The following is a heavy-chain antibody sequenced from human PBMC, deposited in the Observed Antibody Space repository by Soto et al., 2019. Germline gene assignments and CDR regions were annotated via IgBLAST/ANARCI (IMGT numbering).Heavy chain of an antibody. J-gene: IGHJ4*02. V-gene: IGHV1-18*01. CDR3: ASSVSADYSNYMGWYFDY. Sequence: ASVKVSCKASGYTFTSYGISWVRQAPGQGLEWMGWISAYNGNTNYAQKLQGRVTMTTDTSTSTAYMELRSLRSDDTAVYYCASSVSADYSNYMGWYFDYWGQGTLVTVSS. CDR1: GYTFTSYG. CDR2: ISAYNGNT. D-gene: IGHD4-4*01.